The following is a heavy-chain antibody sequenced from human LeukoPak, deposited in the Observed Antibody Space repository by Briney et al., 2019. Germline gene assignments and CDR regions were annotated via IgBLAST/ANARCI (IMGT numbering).Heavy chain of an antibody. J-gene: IGHJ4*02. CDR3: ARDRRGYSAYDGEGFDY. D-gene: IGHD5-12*01. CDR1: GFTFKNYG. CDR2: ISADNGNT. Sequence: GASVKVSCKASGFTFKNYGFSWVRQAPGQGLQWTGWISADNGNTKYAQNLQGRVIMTTDRSTGTAYVELTSLRSDDTAVYYCARDRRGYSAYDGEGFDYWGQGTLVTVSS. V-gene: IGHV1-18*04.